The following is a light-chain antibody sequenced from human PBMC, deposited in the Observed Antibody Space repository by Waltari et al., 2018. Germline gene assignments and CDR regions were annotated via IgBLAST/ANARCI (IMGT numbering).Light chain of an antibody. CDR1: SGHSSYA. V-gene: IGLV4-69*01. CDR3: QTWGTGIHWG. Sequence: QLVLTQSPSASASLGASVKLTCTLSSGHSSYAIAWHQQQPEKGPRYLMKLNSDGSHSQGDGIPDPLPGTSSGAGGYPTISSRQSGDEADCYRQTWGTGIHWGFGRGTKLTV. J-gene: IGLJ3*02. CDR2: LNSDGSH.